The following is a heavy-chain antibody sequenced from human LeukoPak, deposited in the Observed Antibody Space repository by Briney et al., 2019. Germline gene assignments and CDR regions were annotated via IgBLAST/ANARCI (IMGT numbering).Heavy chain of an antibody. CDR3: ASGGWLRSQLDY. J-gene: IGHJ4*02. V-gene: IGHV4-30-4*01. Sequence: PSETLSLTCTVSGGSISSGDYYWSWIRQPPGKGLEWIGYIYYSGSTYYNPSLKSRVTISVDTSKKQFSLKLSSVTAADMAAYYCASGGWLRSQLDYWGQGTLVTVSS. CDR2: IYYSGST. D-gene: IGHD5-12*01. CDR1: GGSISSGDYY.